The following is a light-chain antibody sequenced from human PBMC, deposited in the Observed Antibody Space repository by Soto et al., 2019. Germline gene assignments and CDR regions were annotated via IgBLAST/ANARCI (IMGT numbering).Light chain of an antibody. J-gene: IGLJ2*01. CDR3: ASKAGSSRHVV. CDR1: RSDIGDSNY. Sequence: QSALTQPPSASGSPGQSVTISCTGSRSDIGDSNYVSWYQQHPRKAPKLIISEVINRPSGVPDRFSASKSGNTASLTISGLQAEDEADYYCASKAGSSRHVVFGGGTQVTVL. CDR2: EVI. V-gene: IGLV2-8*01.